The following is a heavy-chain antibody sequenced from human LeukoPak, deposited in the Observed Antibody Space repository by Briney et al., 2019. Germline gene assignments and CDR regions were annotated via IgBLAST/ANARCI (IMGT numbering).Heavy chain of an antibody. D-gene: IGHD3-10*01. J-gene: IGHJ6*03. Sequence: SETLSLTCSVSGGSFSNHFWSWVRHPAGKGLEWIGRIYPSGNTNYNPSLKSRVTLSVDTSKTQFYLSLSSVAAADTAVYYCAREDSGSYYNFYYFYMDVWGKGTTVTISS. CDR3: AREDSGSYYNFYYFYMDV. CDR1: GGSFSNHF. CDR2: IYPSGNT. V-gene: IGHV4-4*07.